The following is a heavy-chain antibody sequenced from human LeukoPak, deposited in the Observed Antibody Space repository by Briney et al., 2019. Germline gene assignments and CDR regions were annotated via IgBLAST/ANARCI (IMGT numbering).Heavy chain of an antibody. J-gene: IGHJ6*02. CDR3: AKDQCSSTSCYYYYGMDV. V-gene: IGHV3-30*18. D-gene: IGHD2-2*01. CDR1: GFTFSSYG. CDR2: ISYDGSNK. Sequence: GGSLRLSCAASGFTFSSYGMHWVRQAPGKGLEWVAVISYDGSNKYYADSVKGRFTISRDDSKNTLYLQMNSLRAEDTAVYYCAKDQCSSTSCYYYYGMDVWGQGTTVTVSS.